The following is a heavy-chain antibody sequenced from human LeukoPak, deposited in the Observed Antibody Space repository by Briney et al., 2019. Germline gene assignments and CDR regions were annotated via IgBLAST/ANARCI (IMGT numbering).Heavy chain of an antibody. Sequence: SGPTLVKPTQTLTLTCTFSGFSLSTSGVGVGWIRQPPGKALEWLALIYWDDDKRYSPSLKSRLTITKDTSKNQAVLTMTNMDPADTATYYCAHSPLGYDAFDIWGQGTMVTVSS. V-gene: IGHV2-5*02. J-gene: IGHJ3*02. CDR2: IYWDDDK. D-gene: IGHD7-27*01. CDR1: GFSLSTSGVG. CDR3: AHSPLGYDAFDI.